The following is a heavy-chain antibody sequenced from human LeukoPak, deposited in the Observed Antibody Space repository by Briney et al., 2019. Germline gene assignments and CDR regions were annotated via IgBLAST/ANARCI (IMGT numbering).Heavy chain of an antibody. Sequence: SETLSLTCTVSGGSISSYYWSWIRQPPGKGLEWIGYIYYSGSTNYNPSLKSRVTISVDTSKNQFSLKLSSVTAADTAVYYCARGWDCGGDCPTPNWFDPWGQGTLVTVSS. CDR3: ARGWDCGGDCPTPNWFDP. CDR1: GGSISSYY. J-gene: IGHJ5*02. CDR2: IYYSGST. D-gene: IGHD2-21*02. V-gene: IGHV4-59*08.